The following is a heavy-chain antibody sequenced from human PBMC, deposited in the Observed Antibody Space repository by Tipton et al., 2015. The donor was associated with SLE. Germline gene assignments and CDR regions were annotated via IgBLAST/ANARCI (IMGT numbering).Heavy chain of an antibody. CDR2: IYYTGST. Sequence: TLSLTCTVSGGSISSGGYYWSWIRQPPGKGLEWIGSIYYTGSTYYNPSLKSRVTISLDTSKNQFSLKLNSVTAADTAVYYCARREYSTSSEEYWGQGTLVTVSS. CDR1: GGSISSGGYY. J-gene: IGHJ4*02. D-gene: IGHD6-6*01. CDR3: ARREYSTSSEEY. V-gene: IGHV4-39*07.